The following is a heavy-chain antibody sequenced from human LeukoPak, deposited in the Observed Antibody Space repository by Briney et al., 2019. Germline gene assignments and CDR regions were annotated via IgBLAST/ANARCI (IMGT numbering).Heavy chain of an antibody. CDR3: AKVAGDLSEIDY. CDR2: ISYDGSNK. D-gene: IGHD4-17*01. V-gene: IGHV3-30*18. CDR1: GFIFSSYG. Sequence: PGGSLRLSCAASGFIFSSYGMHWVRQAPGKGLEWVAVISYDGSNKYYADSVKGRFTISRDNSKNTLYLQMNSLRAEDTAVYYCAKVAGDLSEIDYWGQGTLVTVSS. J-gene: IGHJ4*02.